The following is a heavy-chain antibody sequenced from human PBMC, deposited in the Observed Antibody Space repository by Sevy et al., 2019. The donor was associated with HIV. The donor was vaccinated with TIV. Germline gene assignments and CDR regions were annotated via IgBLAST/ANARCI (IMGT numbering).Heavy chain of an antibody. V-gene: IGHV4-59*01. CDR1: GDFINLYF. CDR3: ARESIGSVGDFDY. CDR2: IYSSGST. Sequence: SETLSLTCSVSGDFINLYFWSWIRQPPGKGLEWIGYIYSSGSTNYNPPLKSRVPLSLATSKDQFSLKLSSVTAADTAVYYCARESIGSVGDFDYWGQGTLVTVSS. J-gene: IGHJ4*02. D-gene: IGHD6-6*01.